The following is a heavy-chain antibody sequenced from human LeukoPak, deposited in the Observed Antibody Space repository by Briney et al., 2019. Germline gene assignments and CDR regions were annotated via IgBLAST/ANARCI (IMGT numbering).Heavy chain of an antibody. Sequence: SETLSLTCTVSGGSIRSSYYYWGWIRQPPGTGLEWIGSIYDSGSTYYNPSLKSRVTISVDTSKNQFSLKLSSVTAADTAVYYCARAGIYYDSSGYYRPFDYWGQGTLVTVSS. CDR3: ARAGIYYDSSGYYRPFDY. V-gene: IGHV4-39*07. D-gene: IGHD3-22*01. J-gene: IGHJ4*02. CDR2: IYDSGST. CDR1: GGSIRSSYYY.